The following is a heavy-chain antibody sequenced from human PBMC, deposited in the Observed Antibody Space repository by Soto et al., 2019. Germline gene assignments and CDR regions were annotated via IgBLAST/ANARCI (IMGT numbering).Heavy chain of an antibody. CDR2: ISSSSSYI. V-gene: IGHV3-21*01. CDR1: GFTFSSYS. CDR3: ARLKDQLLRHGMDV. D-gene: IGHD2-2*01. J-gene: IGHJ6*02. Sequence: EVQLVESGGGLVKPGGSLRLSCAASGFTFSSYSMNWVRQAPGKGLEWVSSISSSSSYIYYADSVKGRFTISRDNAKNSLYLQMNSLRAEETAVYYCARLKDQLLRHGMDVWGQGTTVTVSS.